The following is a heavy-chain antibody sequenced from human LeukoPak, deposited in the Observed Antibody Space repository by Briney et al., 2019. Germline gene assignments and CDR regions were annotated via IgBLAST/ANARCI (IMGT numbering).Heavy chain of an antibody. Sequence: PGGSLRLSCAASGFTFSSYAIHWVRQAPGKGLEWVIVISYDGSEKYYSDCVRGRFTISRDNSKNTLYLQMNSLRAEDTAIYYCARNKHDSSGKIFDYWGLGTLVTVSS. V-gene: IGHV3-30-3*01. CDR3: ARNKHDSSGKIFDY. J-gene: IGHJ4*02. CDR1: GFTFSSYA. CDR2: ISYDGSEK. D-gene: IGHD3-22*01.